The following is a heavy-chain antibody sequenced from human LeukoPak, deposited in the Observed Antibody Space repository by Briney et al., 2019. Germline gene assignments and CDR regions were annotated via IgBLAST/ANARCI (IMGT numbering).Heavy chain of an antibody. J-gene: IGHJ4*02. CDR2: ISAYNGNT. Sequence: ASVKVSCKASGYTFTSYDITWVRQAPGQGLEWMGWISAYNGNTNYAQKVQGRVTMTTDTSTNTAYMELRSLRADDTAVYYCARVSHYYGSEIEYWGQGTLVTVSS. D-gene: IGHD3-10*01. CDR3: ARVSHYYGSEIEY. V-gene: IGHV1-18*01. CDR1: GYTFTSYD.